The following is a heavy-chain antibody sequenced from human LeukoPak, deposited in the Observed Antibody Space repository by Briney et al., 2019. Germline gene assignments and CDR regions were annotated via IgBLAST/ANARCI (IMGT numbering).Heavy chain of an antibody. CDR3: ATYETEISGIFDY. D-gene: IGHD1-26*01. CDR2: IYYSGST. CDR1: GGSISSYY. J-gene: IGHJ4*02. V-gene: IGHV4-59*08. Sequence: SETLSLTCTVSGGSISSYYWSWIRQPPGKGLEWIGYIYYSGSTNYNPSLKSRVTISVDTSKNQFSLKLSSVTAADTAVYYCATYETEISGIFDYWGQGTLVSVSS.